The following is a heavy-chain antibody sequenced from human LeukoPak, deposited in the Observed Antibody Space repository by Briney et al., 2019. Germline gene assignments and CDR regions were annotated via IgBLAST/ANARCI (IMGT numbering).Heavy chain of an antibody. D-gene: IGHD2-2*01. CDR1: GGSISNYY. V-gene: IGHV4-59*08. Sequence: SETLSLTCTVSGGSISNYYWSWIRQPPGKGLEWIGYIYYSGSTNYNPSLKSRVTISVDTSKNQFSLKLSSVTAADTAVYYCARRCSSTNCFVWYFDSWGRGTLVTVSS. J-gene: IGHJ2*01. CDR3: ARRCSSTNCFVWYFDS. CDR2: IYYSGST.